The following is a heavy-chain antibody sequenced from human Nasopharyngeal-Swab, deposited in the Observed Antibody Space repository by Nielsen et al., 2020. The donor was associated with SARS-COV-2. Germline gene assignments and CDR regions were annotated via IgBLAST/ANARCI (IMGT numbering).Heavy chain of an antibody. V-gene: IGHV4-59*01. CDR1: GGSISSYY. D-gene: IGHD3-16*01. CDR2: IYYSGST. J-gene: IGHJ3*01. CDR3: AREGEVYAFDF. Sequence: SETLSLTCTVSGGSISSYYWSWIRQPPGKGLEWIGYIYYSGSTNYNPSLKSRVTISVDTSKNQFSLKLSSVTAADTAVYYCAREGEVYAFDFWGQGTVVTVSS.